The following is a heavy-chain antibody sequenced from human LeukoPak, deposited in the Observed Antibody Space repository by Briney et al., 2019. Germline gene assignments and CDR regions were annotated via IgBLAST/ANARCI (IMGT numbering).Heavy chain of an antibody. Sequence: GGSLRLSCAASGFTFDDYAMHWVRQAPGKGLEWVSGISWNSGSIGYADSVKGRFTISRDNAKNSLYLQMNSLRAEDTALYYCARDRGYGPYYYYGMDVWGQGTTVTVSS. CDR2: ISWNSGSI. V-gene: IGHV3-9*01. CDR1: GFTFDDYA. CDR3: ARDRGYGPYYYYGMDV. J-gene: IGHJ6*02. D-gene: IGHD5-12*01.